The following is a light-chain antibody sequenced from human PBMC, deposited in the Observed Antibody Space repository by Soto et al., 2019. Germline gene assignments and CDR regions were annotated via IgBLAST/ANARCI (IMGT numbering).Light chain of an antibody. CDR1: KLGDKY. V-gene: IGLV3-1*01. CDR3: QTWDSSTVV. J-gene: IGLJ2*01. CDR2: QDS. Sequence: SYELTQPPSVSVSPGQTVSITCSGDKLGDKYACWFQQKPGQSPVLVIYQDSKRPSGIPERFSGSNSGNTATLTISGTQGMDEADYYCQTWDSSTVVFGGGTQLTVL.